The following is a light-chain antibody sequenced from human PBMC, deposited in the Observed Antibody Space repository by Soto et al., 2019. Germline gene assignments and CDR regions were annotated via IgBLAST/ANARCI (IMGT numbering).Light chain of an antibody. CDR2: GAS. Sequence: EIVMTQSPATLSVSPGERATLSCRASQSVSSNLAWYQQKPGQAPRLLIYGASTRATGIPASFSGSGSGTEFPLTISSLQSEDFAVYYCQQYNNWPQTFGQGTKLEIK. J-gene: IGKJ2*01. CDR1: QSVSSN. CDR3: QQYNNWPQT. V-gene: IGKV3-15*01.